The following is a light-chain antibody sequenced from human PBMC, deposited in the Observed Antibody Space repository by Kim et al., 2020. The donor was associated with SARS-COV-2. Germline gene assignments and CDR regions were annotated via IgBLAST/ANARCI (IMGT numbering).Light chain of an antibody. J-gene: IGLJ1*01. CDR3: QAWDSSAYV. V-gene: IGLV3-1*01. Sequence: SVSPGQTASITCSGDKLGDKYACWYQQKPGQSPLLVIYQDTKRPSGIPERFSGSNSGNTATLTISGTQAMDEADYYCQAWDSSAYVFGTGTQLTVL. CDR2: QDT. CDR1: KLGDKY.